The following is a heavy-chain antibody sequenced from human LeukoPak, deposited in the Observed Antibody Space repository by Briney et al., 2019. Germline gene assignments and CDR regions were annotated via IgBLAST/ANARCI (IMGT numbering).Heavy chain of an antibody. CDR1: GFTFSSYG. D-gene: IGHD3-10*01. V-gene: IGHV3-30*18. J-gene: IGHJ4*02. CDR2: ISYDGSNK. CDR3: AKDFGLDSGLLWFGEGCYFDY. Sequence: GGSLRLSCAASGFTFSSYGMHWVRQAPGKGLEWVAVISYDGSNKYYADSVKGRFTISRDNSKNTLYLQMNSLRAEDTAVYYCAKDFGLDSGLLWFGEGCYFDYWGQGTLVTVSS.